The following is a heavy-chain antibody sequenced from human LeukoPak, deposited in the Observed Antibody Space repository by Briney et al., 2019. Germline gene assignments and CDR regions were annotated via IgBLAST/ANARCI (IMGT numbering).Heavy chain of an antibody. CDR3: AKDIRAVAGTGLDY. CDR2: ISWNSGSI. Sequence: GGSLRLSCAASGFTFDDYAMHWVRQAPGKGLEWVSGISWNSGSIGYADSVKGRFTISRDNAKNSLYLQMNRLRAEDTALYYCAKDIRAVAGTGLDYWGQGTLVTVSS. D-gene: IGHD6-19*01. CDR1: GFTFDDYA. J-gene: IGHJ4*02. V-gene: IGHV3-9*01.